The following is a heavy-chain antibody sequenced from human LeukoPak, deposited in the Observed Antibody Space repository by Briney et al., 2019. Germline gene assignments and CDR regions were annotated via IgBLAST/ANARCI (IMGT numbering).Heavy chain of an antibody. CDR3: AREGKLTGYSGGLGFNY. Sequence: ASVKVSCKASGYTFTSYGISWVRQAPGQGLEWMGWINTNTGNPTYAQGFTGRFVFSLDTSVSTAYLQISSLKAEDTAVYYCAREGKLTGYSGGLGFNYWGQGTLVTVSS. V-gene: IGHV7-4-1*02. D-gene: IGHD6-19*01. CDR2: INTNTGNP. CDR1: GYTFTSYG. J-gene: IGHJ4*02.